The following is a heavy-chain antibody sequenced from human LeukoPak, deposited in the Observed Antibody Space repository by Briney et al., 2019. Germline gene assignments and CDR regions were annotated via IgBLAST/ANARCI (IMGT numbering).Heavy chain of an antibody. CDR3: ARDSTITY. CDR2: ITSSGDGT. V-gene: IGHV3-23*01. D-gene: IGHD4-11*01. J-gene: IGHJ4*02. Sequence: GGSLRLSCAASGFTFSIYAMSWVRQAPGKGLQWVSSITSSGDGTYYADSVKGRFTISRDNSENMLYLQMNSLRAEDTAVYYCARDSTITYWGQGTLVTVSS. CDR1: GFTFSIYA.